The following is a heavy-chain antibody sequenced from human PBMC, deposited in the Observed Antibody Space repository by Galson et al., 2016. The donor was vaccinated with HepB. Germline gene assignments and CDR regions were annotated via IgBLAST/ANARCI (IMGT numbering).Heavy chain of an antibody. CDR3: ARGVQFRFDY. D-gene: IGHD4-11*01. J-gene: IGHJ4*02. CDR1: GYRFPTYG. Sequence: SVKVSCKASGYRFPTYGISWVRQAPGQGLEWLGWISANSGNTIYAQKFQDRVTMTRDTSASTVYMDLSSLRSDDTAVYYCARGVQFRFDYWGQGTLVTVSS. CDR2: ISANSGNT. V-gene: IGHV1-18*04.